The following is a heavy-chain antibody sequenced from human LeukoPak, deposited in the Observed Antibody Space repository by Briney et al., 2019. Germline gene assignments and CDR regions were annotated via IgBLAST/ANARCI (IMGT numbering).Heavy chain of an antibody. D-gene: IGHD4-11*01. J-gene: IGHJ5*02. CDR2: LSGSGSSV. Sequence: SGGSLTLSCVVSGFTFSNNGMSWVRQAPGKGLEWVSGLSGSGSSVYYADSVRGRLTISRDNSRNTLYLQLDSLRADDTAVYFCVKGLNWFDPWGQGTLVTVSS. CDR3: VKGLNWFDP. V-gene: IGHV3-23*01. CDR1: GFTFSNNG.